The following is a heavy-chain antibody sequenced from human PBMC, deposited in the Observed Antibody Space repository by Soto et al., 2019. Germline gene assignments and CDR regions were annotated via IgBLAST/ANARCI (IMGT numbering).Heavy chain of an antibody. J-gene: IGHJ6*02. CDR1: GFTFSSYG. CDR3: AREHISGWSLLYYYYGMDV. V-gene: IGHV3-33*01. D-gene: IGHD6-19*01. Sequence: PGGSLRLSCAASGFTFSSYGMHWVRQAPGKGLEWVAVIWYDGSNKYYADSVKGRFTISRDNSKNTLYLQMNSLRAEDTAVYYCAREHISGWSLLYYYYGMDVWGQGTTVTVSS. CDR2: IWYDGSNK.